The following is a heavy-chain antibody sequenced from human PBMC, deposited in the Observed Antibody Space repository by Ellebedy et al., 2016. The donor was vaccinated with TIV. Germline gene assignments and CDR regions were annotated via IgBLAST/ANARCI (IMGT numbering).Heavy chain of an antibody. Sequence: GESLKISCAASGFSFRSYWMTWVRQAPGKGLEWVAKIRQEGDEIYYVESVKGRFTISRDNAKNSLFLQMNRLRVEDTAVYYCARRASYGDYAVQVNPWFDPWGQGTLVTVSS. V-gene: IGHV3-7*01. CDR2: IRQEGDEI. D-gene: IGHD4-17*01. CDR1: GFSFRSYW. J-gene: IGHJ5*02. CDR3: ARRASYGDYAVQVNPWFDP.